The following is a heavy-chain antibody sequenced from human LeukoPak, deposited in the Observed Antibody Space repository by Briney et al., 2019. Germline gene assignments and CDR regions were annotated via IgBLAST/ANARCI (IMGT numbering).Heavy chain of an antibody. D-gene: IGHD2-2*01. V-gene: IGHV3-49*04. Sequence: HSGGSLRLSCGASGFTFSSCAMTWVRQAPGKGLEWVGFIRSKAYGGTTEYAASVKGRFTISRDDSKSIAYLQMNSLKTEDTAVYYCTMVYCSSTSCYLRWYAFDIWGQGTMVTVSS. CDR2: IRSKAYGGTT. J-gene: IGHJ3*02. CDR1: GFTFSSCA. CDR3: TMVYCSSTSCYLRWYAFDI.